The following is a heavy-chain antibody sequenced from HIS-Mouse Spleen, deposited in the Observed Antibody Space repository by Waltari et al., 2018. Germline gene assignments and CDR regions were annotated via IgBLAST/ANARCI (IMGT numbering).Heavy chain of an antibody. V-gene: IGHV4-38-2*02. Sequence: QVQLQESGPGLVKPSETLSLTCTVSGYSISSGYYWGWIRQPPGKGLEWIGSIDHSGSTSYNPSLKSRVTISVDTSKNQFSLKLSSVTAADTAVYYCVRDSWAYAIEYFQHWGQGTLVTVSS. CDR1: GYSISSGYY. J-gene: IGHJ1*01. CDR2: IDHSGST. D-gene: IGHD2-8*01. CDR3: VRDSWAYAIEYFQH.